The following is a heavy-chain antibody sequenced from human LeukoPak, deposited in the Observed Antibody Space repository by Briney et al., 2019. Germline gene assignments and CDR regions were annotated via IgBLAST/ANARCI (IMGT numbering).Heavy chain of an antibody. CDR3: TTFGGLVVVPAATSY. V-gene: IGHV3-73*01. Sequence: GGSLRLSCAASGFTFSGSAMHWVRQASGKGLEWVGRIRSKANNYATAYAASVKGRFTISRDDSKNTLYLQMNSLKTEDTAVYYCTTFGGLVVVPAATSYWGQGTLVTVSS. CDR2: IRSKANNYAT. J-gene: IGHJ4*02. CDR1: GFTFSGSA. D-gene: IGHD2-2*01.